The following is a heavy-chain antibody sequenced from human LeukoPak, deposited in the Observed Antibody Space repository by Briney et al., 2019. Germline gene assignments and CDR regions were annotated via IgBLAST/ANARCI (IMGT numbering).Heavy chain of an antibody. CDR1: GGTFSSYA. CDR3: ANPLHRDTAMDLGSDAFDI. J-gene: IGHJ3*02. CDR2: IIPILGIA. Sequence: SVKVSCKASGGTFSSYAISWVRQAPGQGLEWMGRIIPILGIANYAQKFQGRVTITADKSTSTAYMELSSLRSEDTAVYYCANPLHRDTAMDLGSDAFDIWGQGTMVTVSS. D-gene: IGHD5-18*01. V-gene: IGHV1-69*04.